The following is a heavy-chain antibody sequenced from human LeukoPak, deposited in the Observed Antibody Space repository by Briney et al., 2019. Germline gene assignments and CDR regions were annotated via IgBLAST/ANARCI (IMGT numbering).Heavy chain of an antibody. CDR1: GYTFTSYG. J-gene: IGHJ4*02. V-gene: IGHV1-18*01. CDR2: ISAYNGNT. D-gene: IGHD2-2*01. CDR3: ARDQSGYCSSTSCSWEWDYFDY. Sequence: ASVKVSCKASGYTFTSYGISWVRQAPGQGLEWMGWISAYNGNTNYAQKLQGRVTMTTDTSTSTAYMELRSLRSDDTAVYYCARDQSGYCSSTSCSWEWDYFDYWGQGTLVTVSS.